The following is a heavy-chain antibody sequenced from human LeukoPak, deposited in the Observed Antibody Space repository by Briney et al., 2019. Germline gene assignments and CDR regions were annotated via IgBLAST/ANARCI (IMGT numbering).Heavy chain of an antibody. CDR1: GFTFGSYA. Sequence: GGSLRLSCPASGFTFGSYAMSWVRQAPGKGLEWVSAITGSGGTTYYADFVKGRFTISRDNSKNTLYLQMNSLRAEDTAVYHCAKGGYSSWGQGTRVTVSS. V-gene: IGHV3-23*01. D-gene: IGHD3-16*02. J-gene: IGHJ4*02. CDR3: AKGGYSS. CDR2: ITGSGGTT.